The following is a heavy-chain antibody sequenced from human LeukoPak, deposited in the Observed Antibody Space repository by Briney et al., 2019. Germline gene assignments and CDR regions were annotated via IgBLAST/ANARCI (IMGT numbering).Heavy chain of an antibody. CDR3: ARDSTMVRGPFDP. CDR1: GFTFSSYS. Sequence: PGGSLRLSCAASGFTFSSYSMNWVRQAPGKGLEWVSSISSSSSYIYYADSVKGRFTISRDNAKNSLYLQMNSLRAEDTAVYYCARDSTMVRGPFDPWGQGTLVTVSS. CDR2: ISSSSSYI. V-gene: IGHV3-21*01. J-gene: IGHJ5*02. D-gene: IGHD3-10*01.